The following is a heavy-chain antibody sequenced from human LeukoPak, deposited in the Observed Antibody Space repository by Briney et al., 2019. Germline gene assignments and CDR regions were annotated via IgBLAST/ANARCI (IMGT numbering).Heavy chain of an antibody. Sequence: GGSLRLSCAASGFTFSSYWMSWVRQAPGKGLEWVANIKQDGSEKYYVDSVKGRFTISRDNAKNSLYLQMNSLRAEDTAVYYCAIGSGSYYGAQFDYWGQGTLVTVSS. D-gene: IGHD1-26*01. V-gene: IGHV3-7*03. J-gene: IGHJ4*02. CDR1: GFTFSSYW. CDR3: AIGSGSYYGAQFDY. CDR2: IKQDGSEK.